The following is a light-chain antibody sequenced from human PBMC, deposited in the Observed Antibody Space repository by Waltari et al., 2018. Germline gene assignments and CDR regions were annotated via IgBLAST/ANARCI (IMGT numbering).Light chain of an antibody. CDR1: TSNIGPHS. Sequence: QSVLTQPPSASGTPGQRVTIACSGATSNIGPHSVYWYQQFPGTAPKLLVYRNNKRPSGVPDRISGSKSGTSASLAISGLRSEDEDDYYCATWDGSLTAWVFGGGTKLTVL. J-gene: IGLJ3*02. CDR2: RNN. V-gene: IGLV1-47*01. CDR3: ATWDGSLTAWV.